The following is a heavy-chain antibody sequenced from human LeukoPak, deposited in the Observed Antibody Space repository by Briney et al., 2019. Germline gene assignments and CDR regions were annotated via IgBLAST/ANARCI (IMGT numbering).Heavy chain of an antibody. D-gene: IGHD3-22*01. V-gene: IGHV3-53*01. Sequence: GGSLRLSCAASGFTVSSNYMSWVRQAPGRGLEWVSVIYSGGSTYYPDSVRGRFTISRDNSKNMVYLQMSSLRAEDTAVYYCAKVVNSGNYYYFDYWGQGTLVTVSA. J-gene: IGHJ4*02. CDR1: GFTVSSNY. CDR3: AKVVNSGNYYYFDY. CDR2: IYSGGST.